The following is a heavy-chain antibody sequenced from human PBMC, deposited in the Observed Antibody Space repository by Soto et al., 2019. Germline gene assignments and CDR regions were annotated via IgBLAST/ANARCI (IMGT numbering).Heavy chain of an antibody. CDR1: GGSFNNHA. D-gene: IGHD1-26*01. CDR2: IVPIFGAA. V-gene: IGHV1-69*01. J-gene: IGHJ2*01. CDR3: ARGAGTYWYVDL. Sequence: QAQLVQSGAEVKKPGSSVKVSCKASGGSFNNHAVNWVRQAPGQGLEWMGGIVPIFGAADYAQKFQGRVTITADESTSTSYMEMSSLRSEDTAVYYWARGAGTYWYVDLWGPGTLVTVSS.